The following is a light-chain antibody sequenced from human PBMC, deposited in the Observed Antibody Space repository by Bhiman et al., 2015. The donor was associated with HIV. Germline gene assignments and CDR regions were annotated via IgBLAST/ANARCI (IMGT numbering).Light chain of an antibody. Sequence: NFMLTQPHFVSESPGKTVTISCTRNSGSIASNYVQWYQLRPGTSPTILIFANTQRPSGVPDRFSASVDTYDSASLTISGLETEDEADYYCQSSDVTNRVVFGGGTKLTVL. CDR1: SGSIASNY. J-gene: IGLJ2*01. CDR3: QSSDVTNRVV. CDR2: ANT. V-gene: IGLV6-57*01.